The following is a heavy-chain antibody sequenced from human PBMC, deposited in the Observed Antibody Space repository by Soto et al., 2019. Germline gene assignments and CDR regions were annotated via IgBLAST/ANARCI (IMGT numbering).Heavy chain of an antibody. J-gene: IGHJ5*02. Sequence: SETLSLTCTVSGGSISSGGYYWSWIRQHPGKGLEWIGYIYYSGSTYYNPSLKSRVTISVDTSKNQFSLKLSSVTAADTAVYYWARSGYYSTPWFDPWGQGTLVTVSS. D-gene: IGHD3-3*01. CDR3: ARSGYYSTPWFDP. CDR1: GGSISSGGYY. CDR2: IYYSGST. V-gene: IGHV4-31*03.